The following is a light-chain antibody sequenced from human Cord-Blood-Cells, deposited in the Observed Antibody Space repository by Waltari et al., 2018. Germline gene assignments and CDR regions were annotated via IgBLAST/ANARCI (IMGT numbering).Light chain of an antibody. Sequence: IHMTQSPSSLSASVGDRVTITCRASQSISSYLNWYQQKPGKAPKLLIYAATSLQSGVPSRFSGSGSGTDFTVTISSLQPEDFATYYCQQSYSTPYTFGQGTKLEIK. CDR3: QQSYSTPYT. CDR1: QSISSY. V-gene: IGKV1-39*01. J-gene: IGKJ2*01. CDR2: AAT.